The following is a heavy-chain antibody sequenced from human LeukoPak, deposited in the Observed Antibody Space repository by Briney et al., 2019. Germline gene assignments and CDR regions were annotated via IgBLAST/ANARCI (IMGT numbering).Heavy chain of an antibody. V-gene: IGHV1-3*01. CDR2: INAGNGNT. CDR1: GYTFTSYA. CDR3: ARGSFGLWFGELGFDY. D-gene: IGHD3-10*01. Sequence: GASVKVFCKASGYTFTSYAMHWVRQAPGQRLEWMGWINAGNGNTKYSQKFQGRVTITRDTSASTAYMELSSLRSEDTAVYYCARGSFGLWFGELGFDYWGQGTLVTVSS. J-gene: IGHJ4*02.